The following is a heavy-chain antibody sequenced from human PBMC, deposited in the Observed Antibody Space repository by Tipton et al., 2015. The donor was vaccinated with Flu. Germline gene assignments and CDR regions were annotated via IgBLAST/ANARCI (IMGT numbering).Heavy chain of an antibody. D-gene: IGHD6-13*01. Sequence: GLVKPSETLSLTCAVYGGSFSGYYWSWIRQPPGKGLEWIGEINHSGSTNYNPSLKSRVTISVDTSKNQFALKLSSVTAADTAVYYWARVGSAAAGTNWGQGTLVTVSS. CDR1: GGSFSGYY. V-gene: IGHV4-34*01. J-gene: IGHJ4*02. CDR3: ARVGSAAAGTN. CDR2: INHSGST.